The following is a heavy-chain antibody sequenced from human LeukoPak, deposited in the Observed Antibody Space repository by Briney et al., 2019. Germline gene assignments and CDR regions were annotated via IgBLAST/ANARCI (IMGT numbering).Heavy chain of an antibody. V-gene: IGHV3-21*01. CDR1: GFTFSSDS. J-gene: IGHJ4*02. Sequence: PGGSLRLSCAASGFTFSSDSMNWVRQAPGKGLEWGSSISSSSSYIYYADSVKGRFTISSANAKNSLYLQMNSLRAEDTAVYYCARDLDGYNAFDYWGQGTLVTVSS. CDR3: ARDLDGYNAFDY. CDR2: ISSSSSYI. D-gene: IGHD5-24*01.